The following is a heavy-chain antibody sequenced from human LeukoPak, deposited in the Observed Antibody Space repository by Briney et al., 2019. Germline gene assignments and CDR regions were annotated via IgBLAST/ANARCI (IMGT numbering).Heavy chain of an antibody. CDR2: IYPGDSDT. J-gene: IGHJ4*02. CDR3: ARQSIEMTTISDYFDY. D-gene: IGHD5-24*01. V-gene: IGHV5-51*01. CDR1: GYSFTSYW. Sequence: GESLKISCKGSGYSFTSYWIGLVRQMPGKGLEWMGIIYPGDSDTRYSPSFQGQVTISADKSISTAYLQWSSLKASDTAMYYCARQSIEMTTISDYFDYWGQGTLVTVSS.